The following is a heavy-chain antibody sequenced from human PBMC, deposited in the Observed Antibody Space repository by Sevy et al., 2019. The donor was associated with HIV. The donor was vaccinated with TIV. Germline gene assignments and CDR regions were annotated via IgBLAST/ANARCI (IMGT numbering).Heavy chain of an antibody. D-gene: IGHD1-26*01. Sequence: GGSLRLSFAASGFTVSSNYMSWVRQAPGKGLEWVSVIYSGGSTYYADSVKGRFTISRDNSKNTLYLQMSSLRAEDTAVYYCARGESREGAFDIWGQGTMVTGSS. CDR3: ARGESREGAFDI. J-gene: IGHJ3*02. V-gene: IGHV3-53*01. CDR2: IYSGGST. CDR1: GFTVSSNY.